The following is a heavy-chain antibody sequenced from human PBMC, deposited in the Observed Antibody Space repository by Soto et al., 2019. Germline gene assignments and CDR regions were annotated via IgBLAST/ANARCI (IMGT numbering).Heavy chain of an antibody. J-gene: IGHJ6*02. CDR3: ARDDGEGGMDV. CDR1: GGTFGDYG. Sequence: QMHLVQSGPEVRKPGSSVKVSCKASGGTFGDYGIDWVRQAPGHGLEWMGGILPAFRTPRNAQKFEGRVSLTGDEVTNTAFMELNSLRPEDTATYYCARDDGEGGMDVWGQGTTVIVSS. V-gene: IGHV1-69*01. CDR2: ILPAFRTP. D-gene: IGHD3-10*01.